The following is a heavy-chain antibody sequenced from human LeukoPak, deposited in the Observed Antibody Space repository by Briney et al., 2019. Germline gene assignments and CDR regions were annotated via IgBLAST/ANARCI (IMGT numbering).Heavy chain of an antibody. D-gene: IGHD6-19*01. Sequence: GGSLRLSCAASGFTFSSYAMSWVRQAPGKGLEWVSAISDSDSSTFYADSVKGRFTISRDNSKNTLYLQMNSLRAEDTAVYYCAKRSAPYGVAGLYFDHWGQGTLLTVSS. J-gene: IGHJ4*02. CDR1: GFTFSSYA. CDR3: AKRSAPYGVAGLYFDH. V-gene: IGHV3-23*01. CDR2: ISDSDSST.